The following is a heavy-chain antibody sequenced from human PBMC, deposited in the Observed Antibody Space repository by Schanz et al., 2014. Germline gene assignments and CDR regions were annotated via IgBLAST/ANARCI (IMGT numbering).Heavy chain of an antibody. CDR1: GYTFTRYY. D-gene: IGHD4-17*01. CDR2: INPSGGST. J-gene: IGHJ6*02. Sequence: QVQLVQSGAEVKKPGASVKLSCKASGYTFTRYYIHWVRQAPGQGLEWMGIINPSGGSTTYAQKFQGRVTMTSDTSTSTVYMELSSLRSEDTAVYYCARNYGGHSEESDRYGMDVWGQGTTVTVSS. CDR3: ARNYGGHSEESDRYGMDV. V-gene: IGHV1-46*01.